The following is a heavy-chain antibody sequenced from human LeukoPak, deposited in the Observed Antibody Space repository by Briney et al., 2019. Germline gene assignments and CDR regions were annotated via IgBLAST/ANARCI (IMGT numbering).Heavy chain of an antibody. J-gene: IGHJ3*02. Sequence: GGSLRLSCAASGFTFSSYAMSWVRQAPGKGLEWVSAISGSGGSTYYADSVKGRFTISRDNSKNTLYLQMNSLGAEDTAVYYCAKVYSSSWYFSDAFDIWGQGTMVTVSS. CDR1: GFTFSSYA. CDR2: ISGSGGST. V-gene: IGHV3-23*01. D-gene: IGHD6-13*01. CDR3: AKVYSSSWYFSDAFDI.